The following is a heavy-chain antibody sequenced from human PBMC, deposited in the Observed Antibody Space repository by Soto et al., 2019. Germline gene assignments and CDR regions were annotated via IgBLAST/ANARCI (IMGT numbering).Heavy chain of an antibody. CDR1: GGSISSYY. J-gene: IGHJ5*02. CDR2: IYYSGST. D-gene: IGHD2-15*01. V-gene: IGHV4-59*08. Sequence: SETLSLTCTVSGGSISSYYWSWIRQPPGKGLEWIGYIYYSGSTNYNPSLKSRVTISVDTSKNQFSLKLSSVTAADTAVYYCARVHFRSGESGWFDPWGQGTLVTVSS. CDR3: ARVHFRSGESGWFDP.